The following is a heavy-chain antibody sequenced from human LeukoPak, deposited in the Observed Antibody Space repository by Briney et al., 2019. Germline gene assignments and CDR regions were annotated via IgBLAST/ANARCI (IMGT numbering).Heavy chain of an antibody. CDR3: ARERSGSYYNPYYYYGMDV. J-gene: IGHJ6*02. CDR2: ISSSGSTI. V-gene: IGHV3-48*03. Sequence: GGSLRLSCAASGFTFSSYEMNWVRQALGKGLEWVSNISSSGSTIYYADSVKGRFTISRDNAKNSLYLQMNSLRAEDTAVYYCARERSGSYYNPYYYYGMDVWGQGTTVTVSS. CDR1: GFTFSSYE. D-gene: IGHD1-26*01.